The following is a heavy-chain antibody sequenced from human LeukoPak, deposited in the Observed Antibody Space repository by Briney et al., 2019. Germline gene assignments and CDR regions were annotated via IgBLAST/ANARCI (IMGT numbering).Heavy chain of an antibody. D-gene: IGHD3-3*01. J-gene: IGHJ4*02. Sequence: PSETLSLTCAVYGGSFSGYYWSWIRQPPGGGLEWIGEINHSGSTNYSPALKRRVPITVDTSKNQFSLKLSSVTAADTAVYYCARGLFRYYDFWSGYSNYFDYWGQGTLVTVSS. CDR3: ARGLFRYYDFWSGYSNYFDY. V-gene: IGHV4-34*01. CDR1: GGSFSGYY. CDR2: INHSGST.